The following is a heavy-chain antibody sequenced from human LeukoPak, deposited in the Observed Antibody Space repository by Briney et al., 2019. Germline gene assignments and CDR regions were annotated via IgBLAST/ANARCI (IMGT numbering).Heavy chain of an antibody. V-gene: IGHV4-59*02. CDR2: FLYSGTT. Sequence: SETLSLTWSVSNGAVKNYYWTWIRQPPGQGLEWIGNFLYSGTTTYRASLDSRLIISVDNSKNTVSLRLFSVTAADTAVYYCATLVYSGSRYHFDTWGQGTLVTVSS. D-gene: IGHD1-26*01. J-gene: IGHJ4*02. CDR1: NGAVKNYY. CDR3: ATLVYSGSRYHFDT.